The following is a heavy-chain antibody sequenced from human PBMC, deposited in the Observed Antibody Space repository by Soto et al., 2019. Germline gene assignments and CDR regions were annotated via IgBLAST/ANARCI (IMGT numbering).Heavy chain of an antibody. D-gene: IGHD6-19*01. Sequence: SETLSLTCTVSGGSISSYYWSWIRQPPGKGLEWIGYTHYSGTTNYNPSLKSRVSMSVDTSKNQISLNLYSVTAADTAVYYCARHVRVAVPDWGQGTLVTVSS. CDR3: ARHVRVAVPD. CDR1: GGSISSYY. V-gene: IGHV4-59*08. CDR2: THYSGTT. J-gene: IGHJ4*02.